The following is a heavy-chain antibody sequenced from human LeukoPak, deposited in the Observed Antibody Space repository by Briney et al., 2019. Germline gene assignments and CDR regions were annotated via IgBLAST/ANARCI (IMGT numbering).Heavy chain of an antibody. CDR2: ISNDGRNE. J-gene: IGHJ4*02. V-gene: IGHV3-30*18. CDR3: AKDQSGNVPGY. Sequence: GRSLRLSCADSGFTFSKHGMHRVRQAPGKGLEWVAVISNDGRNEYYADSVKGRFTISRDNSKKTLYLQMNSLRAEDTALYYCAKDQSGNVPGYWGQGTLVTVSS. D-gene: IGHD3-10*02. CDR1: GFTFSKHG.